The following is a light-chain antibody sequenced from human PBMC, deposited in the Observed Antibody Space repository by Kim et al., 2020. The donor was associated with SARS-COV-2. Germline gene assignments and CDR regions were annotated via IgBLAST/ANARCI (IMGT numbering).Light chain of an antibody. V-gene: IGKV1-5*03. CDR3: QQYGTYRLS. J-gene: IGKJ4*01. CDR1: RSISGL. Sequence: ASVGDRVTIACRASRSISGLLAWYQQKPGKAPKLLIYKASSLESGVPSRFSGSGSGTEFTLTITSLQPDDFATYYCQQYGTYRLSFGGGTKVDIK. CDR2: KAS.